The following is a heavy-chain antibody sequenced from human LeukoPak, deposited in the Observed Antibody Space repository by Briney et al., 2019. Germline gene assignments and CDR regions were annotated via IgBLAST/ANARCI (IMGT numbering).Heavy chain of an antibody. CDR1: GYTLTELS. J-gene: IGHJ6*02. V-gene: IGHV1-24*01. CDR3: ARDNESSGWYVPLGVYYYGMDV. CDR2: FDPEDGET. D-gene: IGHD6-19*01. Sequence: ASVKVSCKVSGYTLTELSMHWVRQAPGKGLEWMGGFDPEDGETIYAQKFQGRVTMTEDTSTDTAYMELSSLRSEDTAVYYCARDNESSGWYVPLGVYYYGMDVWGQGTTVTVSS.